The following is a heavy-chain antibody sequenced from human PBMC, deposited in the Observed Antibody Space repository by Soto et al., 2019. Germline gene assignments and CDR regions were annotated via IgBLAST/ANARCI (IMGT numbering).Heavy chain of an antibody. V-gene: IGHV4-59*01. CDR3: ARWGYGSGSYYREENWFDP. D-gene: IGHD3-10*01. Sequence: SETLSLTCTVSGGSIRSYYWSWIRQPPGKGLEWIGYIYYSGSTNYNPSLKSRVTISVDTSKNQFSLKLSSVTAADTAVYYCARWGYGSGSYYREENWFDPWGQGTLVTVSS. J-gene: IGHJ5*02. CDR2: IYYSGST. CDR1: GGSIRSYY.